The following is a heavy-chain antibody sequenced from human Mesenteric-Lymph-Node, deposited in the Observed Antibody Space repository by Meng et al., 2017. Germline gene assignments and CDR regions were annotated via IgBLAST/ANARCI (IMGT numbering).Heavy chain of an antibody. J-gene: IGHJ3*02. CDR1: GGSISSGGYY. CDR3: AREPMEAGPRGI. CDR2: IYYSGST. Sequence: SETLSLTCTVPGGSISSGGYYWSWIRQHPGKGLEWIGYIYYSGSTYYNPSLKSRVTISVDTSKNQFSLKLSSVTAADTAVYYCAREPMEAGPRGIWGQGTMVTVSS. V-gene: IGHV4-31*03. D-gene: IGHD3-3*01.